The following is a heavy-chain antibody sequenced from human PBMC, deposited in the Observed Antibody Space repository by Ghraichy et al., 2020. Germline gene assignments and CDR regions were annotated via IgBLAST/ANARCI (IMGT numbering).Heavy chain of an antibody. J-gene: IGHJ6*01. CDR2: ISGIGSNR. V-gene: IGHV3-23*01. Sequence: ETLSLTCAASGFTSSTHAMTWVRQAPGKGLEWVSGISGIGSNRYYAESVKGRFAISRDSSKNTLFLQMHNLRPEDTAVYFCAKGEFDSPAYGMDVWGRGTTVTGSS. CDR1: GFTSSTHA. D-gene: IGHD3-9*01. CDR3: AKGEFDSPAYGMDV.